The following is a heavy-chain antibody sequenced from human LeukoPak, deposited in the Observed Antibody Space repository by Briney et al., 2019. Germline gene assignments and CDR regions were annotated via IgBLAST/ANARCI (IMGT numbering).Heavy chain of an antibody. J-gene: IGHJ6*03. CDR3: ARAVGSGSFQTYYYYMDV. V-gene: IGHV1-46*01. D-gene: IGHD3-10*01. Sequence: ASVKVSCKASGYIFTSYYMYWVRQAPGQGLEWMGIINPSGGSTSYAQKFQGRVTMSVDTSKNQFSLKLSSVTAADTAVYYCARAVGSGSFQTYYYYMDVWGKGTTVTISS. CDR1: GYIFTSYY. CDR2: INPSGGST.